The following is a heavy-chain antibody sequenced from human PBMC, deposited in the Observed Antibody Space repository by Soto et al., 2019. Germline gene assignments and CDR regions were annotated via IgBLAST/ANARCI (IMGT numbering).Heavy chain of an antibody. CDR3: ALCSGGSCYRDGYYYYGMDV. V-gene: IGHV1-69*13. CDR1: GGTFSSYA. J-gene: IGHJ6*02. D-gene: IGHD2-15*01. CDR2: IIPIFGTA. Sequence: SVKVSCEASGGTFSSYAISWVRQAPGQGLEWMGGIIPIFGTANYAQKFQGRVTITADESTSTAYMELSSLRSEDTAVYYCALCSGGSCYRDGYYYYGMDVWGQGSTITVYS.